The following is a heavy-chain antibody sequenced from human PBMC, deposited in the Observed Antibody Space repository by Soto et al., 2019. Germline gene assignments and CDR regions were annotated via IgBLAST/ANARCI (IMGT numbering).Heavy chain of an antibody. CDR1: GFTFTSYA. CDR3: ARHRARNRFDP. V-gene: IGHV4-39*01. J-gene: IGHJ5*02. D-gene: IGHD6-6*01. Sequence: PGGSLRLSCAASGFTFTSYAMSWVRQAPGKGLEWVSGISDSGSTYYNPSLKSRVTISVDTSKNQFSLKLSSVTAADTAVFYCARHRARNRFDPWGQGTLVTVSS. CDR2: ISDSGST.